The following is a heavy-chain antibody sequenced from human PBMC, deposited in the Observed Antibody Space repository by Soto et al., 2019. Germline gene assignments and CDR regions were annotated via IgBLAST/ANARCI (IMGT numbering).Heavy chain of an antibody. J-gene: IGHJ3*02. Sequence: SDTLSLTFTVSGCSISSSSYYWGWIRQPPGKGLEWIGSIYYSGSTYYNPSLKSRVTISVDTSKNQFSLKLSSVTAADPAVYYCARHRGGDSFAFDIWGQGTMVTVSS. D-gene: IGHD2-21*02. V-gene: IGHV4-39*01. CDR2: IYYSGST. CDR3: ARHRGGDSFAFDI. CDR1: GCSISSSSYY.